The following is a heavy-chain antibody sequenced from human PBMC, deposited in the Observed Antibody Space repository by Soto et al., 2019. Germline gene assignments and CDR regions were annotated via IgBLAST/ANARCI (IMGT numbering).Heavy chain of an antibody. CDR3: ARDRVESGYPEYFQH. CDR1: GFTFSSYA. D-gene: IGHD3-22*01. V-gene: IGHV3-53*01. J-gene: IGHJ1*01. CDR2: IYSGGST. Sequence: PGGSLRLSCAASGFTFSSYAMSWVRQAPGKGLEWVSVIYSGGSTYYADSVKGRFTISRDNSKNTLYLQMNSLRAEDTAVYYCARDRVESGYPEYFQHWGQGTPVTVSS.